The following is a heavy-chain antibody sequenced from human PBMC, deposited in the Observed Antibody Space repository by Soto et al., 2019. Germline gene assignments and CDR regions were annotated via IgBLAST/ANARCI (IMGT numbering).Heavy chain of an antibody. D-gene: IGHD2-2*01. CDR2: INPNSGGT. CDR1: GSPFTGYY. V-gene: IGHV1-2*04. Sequence: SVKVSCKASGSPFTGYYMHWVRQAPGQGLEWMGWINPNSGGTNYAQKFQGWVTMTRDTSISTAYMELSRLRSDDTAVYYCARDLNYCSSTSCLYYYGMDVWGQGTTVTVSS. CDR3: ARDLNYCSSTSCLYYYGMDV. J-gene: IGHJ6*02.